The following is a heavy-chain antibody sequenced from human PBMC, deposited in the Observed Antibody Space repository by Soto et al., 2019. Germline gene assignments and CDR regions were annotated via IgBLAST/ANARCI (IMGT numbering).Heavy chain of an antibody. CDR3: ARCNDYSSSPTEGYYYYVMDV. V-gene: IGHV1-58*01. Sequence: SVKGSCKAAVFTFTGSAVQWVRQARGQRLEWIGWIVVGSGNTNYAQKFQERVTITRDMSTSTAYMELSSLRSEDTAVYYCARCNDYSSSPTEGYYYYVMDVWGQGTTVTVSS. D-gene: IGHD6-6*01. CDR2: IVVGSGNT. J-gene: IGHJ6*02. CDR1: VFTFTGSA.